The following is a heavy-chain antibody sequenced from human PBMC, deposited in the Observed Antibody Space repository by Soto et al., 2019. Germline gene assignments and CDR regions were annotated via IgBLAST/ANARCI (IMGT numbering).Heavy chain of an antibody. CDR1: GFTFSSYA. D-gene: IGHD3-3*01. V-gene: IGHV3-23*01. Sequence: VGSLRLSCAASGFTFSSYAMSWVRQAPGKGLEWVSAISGSGGSTYYADSVKGRFTISRDNSKNTLYLQMNSLRAEDTAVYYCAKETDFWSGYYTESYDAFDIWGQGTMVTVSS. CDR2: ISGSGGST. CDR3: AKETDFWSGYYTESYDAFDI. J-gene: IGHJ3*02.